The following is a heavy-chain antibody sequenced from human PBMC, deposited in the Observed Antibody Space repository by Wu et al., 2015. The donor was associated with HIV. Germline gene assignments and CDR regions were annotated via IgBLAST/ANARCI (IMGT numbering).Heavy chain of an antibody. D-gene: IGHD1-1*01. J-gene: IGHJ4*02. Sequence: QVHLVQSGAEVKKPGSSVKVSCKASGGTFNNHAVSWVRQAPGQGLEWMAGTIPVFGTINYAQKFQGRVAITADESTDTAYMELSSLTYGDTAVYYCATSPFGLEPPLTYFDFRGARGXKSTVSS. V-gene: IGHV1-69*12. CDR1: GGTFNNHA. CDR2: TIPVFGTI. CDR3: ATSPFGLEPPLTYFDFR.